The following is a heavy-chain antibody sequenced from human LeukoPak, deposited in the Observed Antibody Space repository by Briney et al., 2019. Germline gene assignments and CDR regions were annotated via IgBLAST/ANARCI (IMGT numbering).Heavy chain of an antibody. CDR1: GGSISSGSYY. D-gene: IGHD3-3*01. J-gene: IGHJ4*02. V-gene: IGHV4-61*02. Sequence: PSQTLSLTCTVSGGSISSGSYYWSWIRQPAGKGLEWIGRIYTSGSTNYNPSLKSRVTISVDTSKNQFSLKLSSVTAADTAVYYCARRELDSYDFWGQGTLVTVSS. CDR2: IYTSGST. CDR3: ARRELDSYDF.